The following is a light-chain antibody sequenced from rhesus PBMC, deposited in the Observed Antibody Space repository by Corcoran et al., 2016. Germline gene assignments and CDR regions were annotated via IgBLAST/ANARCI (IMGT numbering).Light chain of an antibody. CDR2: GAS. CDR3: QQVSDWRK. J-gene: IGKJ1*01. CDR1: QSVSSS. Sequence: EIVLTQSPATLSLSPGERATLSCRASQSVSSSLAWYQQRPDQAPRLLIYGASNRATGTPDRFSGSGSGTDLTHTISSLEPEECAVYYGQQVSDWRKFGQGTKVEFK. V-gene: IGKV3-42*03.